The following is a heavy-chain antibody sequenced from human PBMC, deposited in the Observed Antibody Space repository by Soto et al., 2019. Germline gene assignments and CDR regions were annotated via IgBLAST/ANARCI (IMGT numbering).Heavy chain of an antibody. Sequence: SETLSLTCTVSGGSVSSGSYYWSWIRQPPGKGLEWIGYIYYSGSTNYNPSLKSRVTISVDTSKNQFSLKLSSVTAADTAVYYCARGEAYCGGDCYSGNWFDPWGQGTLVTVSS. CDR1: GGSVSSGSYY. J-gene: IGHJ5*02. D-gene: IGHD2-21*02. V-gene: IGHV4-61*01. CDR3: ARGEAYCGGDCYSGNWFDP. CDR2: IYYSGST.